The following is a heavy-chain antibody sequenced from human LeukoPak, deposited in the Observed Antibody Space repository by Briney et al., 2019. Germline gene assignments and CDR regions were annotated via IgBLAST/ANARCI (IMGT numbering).Heavy chain of an antibody. D-gene: IGHD3-10*01. Sequence: ASVTVSCKVSGYTLTELSMHWVRQAPGKGLEWMGGFDPEDGETIYAQKFQGRITMTEDTSTDTAYMELSSLRSEDTAVYYCATEFYGSGSYYYWGQGTLVTVSS. CDR2: FDPEDGET. V-gene: IGHV1-24*01. CDR3: ATEFYGSGSYYY. J-gene: IGHJ4*02. CDR1: GYTLTELS.